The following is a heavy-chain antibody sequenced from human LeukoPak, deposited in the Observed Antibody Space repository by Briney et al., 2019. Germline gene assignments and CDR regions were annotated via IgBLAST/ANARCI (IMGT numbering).Heavy chain of an antibody. Sequence: GRSLRLSCAASGFTFSSYAMHWVRQAPGKGLEWVAVISYDGSNKYYADSVKGRFTISRDNSKNTLYLQMNSLRAEDTAVYYCARVKGGRGPTIWFGVLLMDYWGQGTLVTVSS. CDR2: ISYDGSNK. CDR3: ARVKGGRGPTIWFGVLLMDY. V-gene: IGHV3-30*04. D-gene: IGHD3-10*01. CDR1: GFTFSSYA. J-gene: IGHJ4*02.